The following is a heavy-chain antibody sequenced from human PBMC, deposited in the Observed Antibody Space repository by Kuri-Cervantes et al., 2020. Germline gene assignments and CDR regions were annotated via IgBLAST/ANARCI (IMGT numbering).Heavy chain of an antibody. CDR2: IKQDGSEK. V-gene: IGHV3-7*01. J-gene: IGHJ4*02. CDR1: GFIFSNYW. Sequence: GESLKISCAASGFIFSNYWMSWVRQAPGKGLEWVANIKQDGSEKYYVDSVKGRFTISRDNAKNSLYLQMNSLRAEDTAVYYCARVVGPGFGEDPFDYWGQGTLVTVSS. CDR3: ARVVGPGFGEDPFDY. D-gene: IGHD3-10*01.